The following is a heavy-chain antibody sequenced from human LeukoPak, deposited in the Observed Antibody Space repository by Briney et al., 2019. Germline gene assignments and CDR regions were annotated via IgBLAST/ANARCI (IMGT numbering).Heavy chain of an antibody. CDR1: GGSISSGDYY. Sequence: SETLSLTCTVSGGSISSGDYYWSWIRQPPGKGLEWIGYIYYSGSTYYNPSLKSRVTISVDTSKNQFSLKLSSVTAADTAVYYCARVRGYYGSGSYMIDYWGQGTLVTFSS. J-gene: IGHJ4*02. V-gene: IGHV4-30-4*01. D-gene: IGHD3-10*01. CDR2: IYYSGST. CDR3: ARVRGYYGSGSYMIDY.